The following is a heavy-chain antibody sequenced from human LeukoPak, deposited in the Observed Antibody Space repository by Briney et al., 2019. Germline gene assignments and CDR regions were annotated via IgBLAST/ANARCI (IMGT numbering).Heavy chain of an antibody. CDR1: GFTFSSYG. V-gene: IGHV3-23*01. D-gene: IGHD3-10*01. CDR2: ISGSGGST. Sequence: PGGSLRLSCAASGFTFSSYGMSWVRQAPGKGLEWVSGISGSGGSTYYADSVKGRFTISRDNSKNTLYLQMNSLRAEDTAVYYCAKDHTYYYGSGSEMPYYMDVWGKGTTVTISS. J-gene: IGHJ6*03. CDR3: AKDHTYYYGSGSEMPYYMDV.